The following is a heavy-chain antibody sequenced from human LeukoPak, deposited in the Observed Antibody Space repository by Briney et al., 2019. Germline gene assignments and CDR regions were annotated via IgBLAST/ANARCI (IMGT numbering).Heavy chain of an antibody. D-gene: IGHD1-14*01. CDR3: ARGNPGRFDY. Sequence: GGFLRLSCGASGFTFSSYSMNWVRQAPGKGLEWVSSISSSSSYIYYADSVKGRFTISRDNAKNSLYLQMNSLRAEDTAVYYCARGNPGRFDYWGQGTLVTVS. CDR2: ISSSSSYI. CDR1: GFTFSSYS. J-gene: IGHJ4*02. V-gene: IGHV3-21*01.